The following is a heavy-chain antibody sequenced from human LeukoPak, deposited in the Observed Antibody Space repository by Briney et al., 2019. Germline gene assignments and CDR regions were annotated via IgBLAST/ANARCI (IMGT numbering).Heavy chain of an antibody. CDR3: AKGPGDHYDSSGYYFYYFDY. CDR2: ISWNSGSI. CDR1: GSTFDDYA. V-gene: IGHV3-9*01. Sequence: PGRSLRLSCAASGSTFDDYAMHWVRQAPGKGLEWVSGISWNSGSIGYADSVKGRFTISRDNAKNSLYLQMNSLRAEGTALYYCAKGPGDHYDSSGYYFYYFDYWGQGTLVTVSS. J-gene: IGHJ4*02. D-gene: IGHD3-22*01.